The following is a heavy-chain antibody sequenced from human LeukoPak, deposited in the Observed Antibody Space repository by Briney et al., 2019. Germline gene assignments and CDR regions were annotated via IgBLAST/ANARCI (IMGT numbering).Heavy chain of an antibody. CDR2: ITSISNYI. CDR3: ARAKFSSSWYEGDDAFDV. CDR1: EFTLSRYT. Sequence: GGSLRLSCTASEFTLSRYTMNGVRQAPGKGLEWVSSITSISNYIHYADSVKGRFTISRDNAKSSLYLQINSLRAEDTAIYSCARAKFSSSWYEGDDAFDVWGQGTLVTVSS. V-gene: IGHV3-21*01. J-gene: IGHJ4*02. D-gene: IGHD6-13*01.